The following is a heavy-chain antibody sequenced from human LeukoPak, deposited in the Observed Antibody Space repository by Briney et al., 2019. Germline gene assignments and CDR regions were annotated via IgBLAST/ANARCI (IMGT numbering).Heavy chain of an antibody. CDR3: AKEGTASKPSDLDY. CDR1: GFTFSDYG. CDR2: IRFDGSDQ. V-gene: IGHV3-30*02. Sequence: GGSLRLSCAASGFTFSDYGIHWVRQAPGRGLEWVAFIRFDGSDQYYADSVKGRFTISRDNSKNKLFLQMNSVRPDDTAVYYCAKEGTASKPSDLDYWGQGTLVTVSS. J-gene: IGHJ4*02. D-gene: IGHD1/OR15-1a*01.